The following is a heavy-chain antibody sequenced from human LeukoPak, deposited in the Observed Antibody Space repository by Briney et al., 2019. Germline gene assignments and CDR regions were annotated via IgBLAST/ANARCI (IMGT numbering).Heavy chain of an antibody. CDR3: ARARDILTGYYDY. Sequence: ASVKVSCKASGYTFTGSYMHWVRQAPGQGLEWLGWINPNSGGTNYAQKFQGRVTMTRDTSISTAYMELSRLRSDDTAVYYCARARDILTGYYDYWGQGTRVTVSS. J-gene: IGHJ4*02. V-gene: IGHV1-2*02. CDR2: INPNSGGT. CDR1: GYTFTGSY. D-gene: IGHD3-9*01.